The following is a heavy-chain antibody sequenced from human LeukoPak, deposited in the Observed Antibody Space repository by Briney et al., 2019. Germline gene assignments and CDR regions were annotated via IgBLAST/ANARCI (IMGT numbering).Heavy chain of an antibody. D-gene: IGHD5-12*01. CDR3: ASGDGYNGGVFDY. CDR1: GYRFTNHW. V-gene: IGHV5-51*01. CDR2: IYPGDSDT. Sequence: GESLKISCKGSGYRFTNHWIAWVRQTPEKGLEWMGIIYPGDSDTTYNPSFQGQVTISADRSISTAYLQWASLVASDTAMYVCASGDGYNGGVFDYWGQGTLVTVAS. J-gene: IGHJ4*02.